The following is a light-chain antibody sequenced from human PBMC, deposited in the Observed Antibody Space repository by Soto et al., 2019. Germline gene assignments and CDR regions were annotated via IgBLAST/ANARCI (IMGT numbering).Light chain of an antibody. V-gene: IGLV4-60*02. CDR3: ETWDSNTRV. J-gene: IGLJ3*02. Sequence: QPVLTQSSSASASLGSSVKLTCTLRSGHSSYIIAWHQQQPGKAPRYLMKLEGSGSYNKGSGVPDRFSGSSSGADRYLTISYLQFEDEADYYCETWDSNTRVFGGGTQLTVL. CDR1: SGHSSYI. CDR2: LEGSGSY.